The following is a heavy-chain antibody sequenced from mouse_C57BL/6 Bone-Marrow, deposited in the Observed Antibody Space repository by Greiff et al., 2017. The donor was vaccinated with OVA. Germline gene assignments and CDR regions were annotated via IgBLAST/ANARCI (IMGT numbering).Heavy chain of an antibody. J-gene: IGHJ3*01. V-gene: IGHV6-6*01. CDR2: IRNKANNHAT. D-gene: IGHD1-1*01. CDR1: GFTFSDAW. Sequence: EVHLVESGGGLVQPGGSMKLSCAASGFTFSDAWMDWVRQSPEKGLEWVAEIRNKANNHATSYAESVKGRLTISRDDSKSSFYLQLNSLRSEGTGIYYCTRTGSLRGFAYWGQGTLVTVSA. CDR3: TRTGSLRGFAY.